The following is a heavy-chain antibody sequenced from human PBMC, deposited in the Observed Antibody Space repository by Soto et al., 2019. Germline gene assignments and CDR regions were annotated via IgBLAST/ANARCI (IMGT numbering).Heavy chain of an antibody. CDR2: ISGSGGST. D-gene: IGHD6-19*01. CDR1: GFTFSSYA. CDR3: ARRSSGWYFDY. Sequence: GGSLRLSCAASGFTFSSYAMYWVRQAPGKGLEWVSVISGSGGSTYYADSVKGRFTISRDNSKNTLYLQMNSLRAEDTAVYYCARRSSGWYFDYWGQGTLVTVSS. J-gene: IGHJ4*02. V-gene: IGHV3-23*01.